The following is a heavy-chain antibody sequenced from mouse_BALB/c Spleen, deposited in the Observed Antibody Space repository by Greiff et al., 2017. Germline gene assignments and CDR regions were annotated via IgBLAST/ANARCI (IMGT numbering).Heavy chain of an antibody. Sequence: EVHLVESGGGLVKPGGSLKLSCAASGFTFRSYAMSWVRQTPEKRLEWVASISSGGSTYYPDSVKGRFTISRDNARHILYLQMSSLRSEDTAMYYCARGLERLPYYFDDWGQGTTRTVST. CDR3: ARGLERLPYYFDD. CDR2: ISSGGST. V-gene: IGHV5-6-5*01. J-gene: IGHJ2*01. D-gene: IGHD2-2*01. CDR1: GFTFRSYA.